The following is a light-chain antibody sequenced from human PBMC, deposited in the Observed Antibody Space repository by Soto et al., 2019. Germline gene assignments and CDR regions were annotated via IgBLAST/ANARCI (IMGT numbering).Light chain of an antibody. CDR3: SSFTSSSSYV. CDR1: SSDVGSYNS. J-gene: IGLJ1*01. Sequence: QSVLAQPASVSGSPGQSIASSCTGTSSDVGSYNSVSWYQQYPGKAPTLMIHDVSDRPSGVSNRFSGSKSGNTASLTISGLQAEDEADYYCSSFTSSSSYVFGSGTKVTVL. V-gene: IGLV2-14*03. CDR2: DVS.